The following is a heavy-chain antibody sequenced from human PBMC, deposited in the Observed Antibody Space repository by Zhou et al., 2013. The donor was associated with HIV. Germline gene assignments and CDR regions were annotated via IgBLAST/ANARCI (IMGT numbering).Heavy chain of an antibody. Sequence: QVQLVQSGAEVKKPGASVKVSCKASGYTFTSYYMHWVRQAPGQGLEWMGIINPSGGSTSYAQKFQGRVTMTRDTSTSTVYMELSSLRSEDTAVYYCARGGGDGYNSLYYYYGMDVWGQGTTVTVSS. V-gene: IGHV1-46*01. D-gene: IGHD5-12*01. CDR2: INPSGGST. CDR3: ARGGGDGYNSLYYYYGMDV. J-gene: IGHJ6*02. CDR1: GYTFTSYY.